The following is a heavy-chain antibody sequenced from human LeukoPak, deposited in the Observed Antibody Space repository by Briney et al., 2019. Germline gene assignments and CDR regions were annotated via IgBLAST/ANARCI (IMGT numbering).Heavy chain of an antibody. J-gene: IGHJ4*02. CDR3: ARVSSGSYYFDS. CDR2: FSYSGSA. CDR1: GASITSYY. V-gene: IGHV4-59*08. D-gene: IGHD1-26*01. Sequence: SDTLSLTCTVSGASITSYYWSWIRQPPGKGLEWIGFFSYSGSANYNPSLKSRVTISVDTSKNQSSLSLTSVTAADTAVYYCARVSSGSYYFDSWGQGTLVTVSS.